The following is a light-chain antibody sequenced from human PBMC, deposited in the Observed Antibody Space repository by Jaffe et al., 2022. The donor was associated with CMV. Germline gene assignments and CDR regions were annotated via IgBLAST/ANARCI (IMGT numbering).Light chain of an antibody. CDR1: SGSIASYF. CDR2: EHN. Sequence: NFMLTQPHSVSESPGKTVTISCTRSSGSIASYFVQWYQQRPGSAPTTIIYEHNRRPSGVPDRFSGSIDRSSNSASLTISGLKTEDEANYYCQSYDSMNPALGGGTKLTVL. CDR3: QSYDSMNPA. V-gene: IGLV6-57*04. J-gene: IGLJ2*01.